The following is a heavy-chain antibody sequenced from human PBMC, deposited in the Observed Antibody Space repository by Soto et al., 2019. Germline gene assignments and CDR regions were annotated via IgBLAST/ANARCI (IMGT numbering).Heavy chain of an antibody. V-gene: IGHV3-48*01. Sequence: EVQLVESGGGLVQPGGSLRLSCAASGFTFSSYSMNWVRQAPGKGLEWVSYISSSSSTIYYADSVKGRFTISRDNAKNSLYLQMSSLTSEDTAVYYCARAPLDTYSADYFDSWGQGTLVTVSS. J-gene: IGHJ4*02. CDR2: ISSSSSTI. D-gene: IGHD5-18*01. CDR3: ARAPLDTYSADYFDS. CDR1: GFTFSSYS.